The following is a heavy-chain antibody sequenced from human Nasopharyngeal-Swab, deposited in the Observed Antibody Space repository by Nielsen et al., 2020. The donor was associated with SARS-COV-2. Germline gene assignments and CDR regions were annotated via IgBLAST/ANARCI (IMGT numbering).Heavy chain of an antibody. CDR1: GFTFSSYG. D-gene: IGHD4-11*01. V-gene: IGHV3-33*01. J-gene: IGHJ6*02. Sequence: GGSLRLSCAASGFTFSSYGMHWVRQAPGKGLEWVAVIWYDGSNKYYADSVKGRFTISRDNSKNTLYLQMNSLRAEDTAVYYCARDASNYGDYYYYYGMDVWGQGTTVTVSS. CDR2: IWYDGSNK. CDR3: ARDASNYGDYYYYYGMDV.